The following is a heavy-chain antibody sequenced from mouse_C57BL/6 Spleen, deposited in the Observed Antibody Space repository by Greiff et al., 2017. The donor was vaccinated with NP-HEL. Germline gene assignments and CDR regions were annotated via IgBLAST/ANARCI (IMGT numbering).Heavy chain of an antibody. D-gene: IGHD1-1*01. CDR1: GFTFTDYY. Sequence: EVQLVESGGGLVQPGGSLSLSCAASGFTFTDYYMSWVRQPPGKALEWLGFIRNKANGYTTEYNASVKVRFTISRDNSQSILYLQMNALRAEDSATYYCARYYYGSSYDYFDYWGQGTTLTVSS. V-gene: IGHV7-3*01. J-gene: IGHJ2*01. CDR3: ARYYYGSSYDYFDY. CDR2: IRNKANGYTT.